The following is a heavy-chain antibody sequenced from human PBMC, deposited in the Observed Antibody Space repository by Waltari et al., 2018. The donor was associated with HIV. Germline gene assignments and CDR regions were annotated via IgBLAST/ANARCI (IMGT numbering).Heavy chain of an antibody. CDR3: ASGLSSGKSVDY. CDR2: VNHGGTT. CDR1: GTSFTGHY. J-gene: IGHJ4*02. D-gene: IGHD3-10*01. V-gene: IGHV4-34*02. Sequence: QVQLQQWGAGLLKPSETLSLTCAVYGTSFTGHYWPWIRQPPGKVLEWVVEVNHGGTTNYNPSLKSRVTISVDTSNNHFSLKLNSVTAADTAVYFCASGLSSGKSVDYWGQGTLVTVSS.